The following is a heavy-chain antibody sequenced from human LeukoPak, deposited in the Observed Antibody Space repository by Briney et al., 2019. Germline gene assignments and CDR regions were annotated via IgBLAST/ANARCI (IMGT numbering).Heavy chain of an antibody. J-gene: IGHJ5*02. CDR3: ARAQYQLPVVVNNWFDP. D-gene: IGHD2-2*01. CDR2: IYYSGST. Sequence: SETLSLTCTVSGGSIRSYYWSWIRQPPGKGLEWIGYIYYSGSTNYNPSLKSRVTISVDTSKNQFSLKLSSVTAADTAVYYCARAQYQLPVVVNNWFDPWGQGTLVTVSS. V-gene: IGHV4-59*01. CDR1: GGSIRSYY.